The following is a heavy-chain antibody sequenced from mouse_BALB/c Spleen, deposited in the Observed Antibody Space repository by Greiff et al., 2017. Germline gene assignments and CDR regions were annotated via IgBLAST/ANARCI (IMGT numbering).Heavy chain of an antibody. V-gene: IGHV1-80*01. CDR1: GYAFSSYW. D-gene: IGHD2-1*01. CDR2: IYPGDGDT. Sequence: QVQLQQSGAELVRPGSSVKISCKASGYAFSSYWMNWVKQRPGQGLEWIGQIYPGDGDTNYNGKFKGKATLTADKSSSTAYMQLSSLTSEDSAVYFCARRGGGNYADYAMDYWGQGTSVTVSS. J-gene: IGHJ4*01. CDR3: ARRGGGNYADYAMDY.